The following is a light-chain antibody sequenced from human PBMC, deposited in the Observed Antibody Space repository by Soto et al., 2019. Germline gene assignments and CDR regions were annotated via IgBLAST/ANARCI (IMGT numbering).Light chain of an antibody. V-gene: IGKV1-33*01. CDR3: QQYYDRPFT. Sequence: DIQMTQSPSSLSASVGDRVTITCQASQDIDKYLNWYQQKPGKAPKLLIDDVTNLETGVPSRCSGGGSGTHFTFTIGSLQPEDIATYYCQQYYDRPFTFGQGARLESK. CDR1: QDIDKY. CDR2: DVT. J-gene: IGKJ5*01.